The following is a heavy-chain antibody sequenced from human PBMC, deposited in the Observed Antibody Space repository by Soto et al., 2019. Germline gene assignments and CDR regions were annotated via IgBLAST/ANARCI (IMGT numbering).Heavy chain of an antibody. CDR1: GFTFSSYG. CDR2: ISYDGSNK. Sequence: GGSLRLSCAASGFTFSSYGMHWVRQAPGKGLEWVAVISYDGSNKYYADSVKGRFTISRDNSKNTLYLQMNSLRAEDTAVYYCAKEGVNDYIWGSYRRGDYYYYMDVWGKGTTVTVSS. V-gene: IGHV3-30*18. D-gene: IGHD3-16*02. J-gene: IGHJ6*03. CDR3: AKEGVNDYIWGSYRRGDYYYYMDV.